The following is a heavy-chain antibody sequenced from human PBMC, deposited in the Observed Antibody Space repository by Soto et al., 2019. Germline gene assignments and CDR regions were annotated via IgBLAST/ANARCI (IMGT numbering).Heavy chain of an antibody. V-gene: IGHV3-49*04. J-gene: IGHJ4*02. D-gene: IGHD3-10*01. CDR2: IRSKGYGGTT. Sequence: GGSLRLSCTTSGFTFGDYAMSWVRQAPGKGLEWVSFIRSKGYGGTTEYAASVKGRFTISRDDSKSIAYLQMSSLKTEDTAVYYCTRDEGIYGGNNHFDFWGQGSLVTVSS. CDR3: TRDEGIYGGNNHFDF. CDR1: GFTFGDYA.